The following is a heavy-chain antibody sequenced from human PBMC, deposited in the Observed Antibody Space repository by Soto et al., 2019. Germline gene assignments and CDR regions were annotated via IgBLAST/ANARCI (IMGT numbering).Heavy chain of an antibody. V-gene: IGHV1-69*12. J-gene: IGHJ4*02. CDR1: RGTFSSYA. CDR2: IIPLFGTA. D-gene: IGHD4-17*01. Sequence: QVQLVQSGAEVKKPGSSVKVSCKASRGTFSSYAISWVQQAPGQGLEWMGGIIPLFGTANYAQKFQGRVTITADESTSTAYMGLSSLRSEDTAVYYCASGSGDDYGDYVLHYWGQGTLVTVSS. CDR3: ASGSGDDYGDYVLHY.